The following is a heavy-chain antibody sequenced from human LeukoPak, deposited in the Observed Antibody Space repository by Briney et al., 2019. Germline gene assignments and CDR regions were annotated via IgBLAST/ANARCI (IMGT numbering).Heavy chain of an antibody. Sequence: GRSLRLSCAASGFTFSNYGMHWVRQPPGRGLEWVAVISYGGSSTYYADSVKGRFSISRDNSKNTLYLQMNSLRDEDSAVYYCARDQGIFDYWGQGTLVTVSS. J-gene: IGHJ4*02. V-gene: IGHV3-30*03. CDR1: GFTFSNYG. CDR3: ARDQGIFDY. CDR2: ISYGGSST.